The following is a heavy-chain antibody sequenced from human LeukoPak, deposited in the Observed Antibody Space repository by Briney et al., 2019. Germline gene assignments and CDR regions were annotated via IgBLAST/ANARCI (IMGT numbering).Heavy chain of an antibody. CDR1: GYTFTSYG. D-gene: IGHD6-19*01. V-gene: IGHV1-18*01. J-gene: IGHJ6*02. Sequence: GASVKVSCKASGYTFTSYGISWVRQAPGQGLEWMGWIRTHNGETSYAQRLQDRVTMTTDTSTDTAYMVLSSLRSDDTAVYYCAREIAVAAPHYYGMDVWGQGTTVTVSS. CDR3: AREIAVAAPHYYGMDV. CDR2: IRTHNGET.